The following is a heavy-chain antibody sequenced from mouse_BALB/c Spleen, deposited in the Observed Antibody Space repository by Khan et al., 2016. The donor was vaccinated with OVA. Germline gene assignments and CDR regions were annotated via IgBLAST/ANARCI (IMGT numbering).Heavy chain of an antibody. D-gene: IGHD2-2*01. CDR2: IYPGNSDT. Sequence: VQLQQSGTVLARPGTSVKMSCKASGYTFTSYWMHWVKQRPGQGLEWIGAIYPGNSDTSYNQKFKGKANLTAVTSTSTAYMELSSLTNEDSAVYYCTRFGYLFAYWGQGTLVTVSA. CDR3: TRFGYLFAY. CDR1: GYTFTSYW. J-gene: IGHJ3*01. V-gene: IGHV1-5*01.